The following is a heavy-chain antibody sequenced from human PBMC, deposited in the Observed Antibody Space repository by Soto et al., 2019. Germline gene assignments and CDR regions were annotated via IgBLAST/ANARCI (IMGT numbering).Heavy chain of an antibody. D-gene: IGHD6-6*01. Sequence: QVQLVQSGAEVKKPGASVKVSCKASAYSFTAYYMNWVRQAPGQGPEWMGWINPNSGVTSYPQRFQGRVTMTRDTSISTVYMELSGLRSDDTAVYYCARRASSIAARRQFDYWGQGTLITVSS. CDR3: ARRASSIAARRQFDY. CDR2: INPNSGVT. CDR1: AYSFTAYY. V-gene: IGHV1-2*02. J-gene: IGHJ4*02.